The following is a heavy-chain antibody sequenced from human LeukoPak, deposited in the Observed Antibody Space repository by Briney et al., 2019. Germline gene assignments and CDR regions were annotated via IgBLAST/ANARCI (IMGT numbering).Heavy chain of an antibody. CDR3: AKDGGSSSWYRAEYFQH. V-gene: IGHV3-30*18. CDR1: GFTFSSYG. J-gene: IGHJ1*01. D-gene: IGHD6-13*01. Sequence: GGSLRLSCAASGFTFSSYGMHWVRQAPGKGLEWVAVISYDGSNKYYADSVKGRFTISRDNSKNTLYLQMNSLRAEDTAVYYCAKDGGSSSWYRAEYFQHWGQGTLVTVSS. CDR2: ISYDGSNK.